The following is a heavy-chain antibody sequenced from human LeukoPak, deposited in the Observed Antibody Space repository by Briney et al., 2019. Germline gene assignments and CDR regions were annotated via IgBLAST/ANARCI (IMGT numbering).Heavy chain of an antibody. CDR2: IYYSGST. J-gene: IGHJ1*01. CDR1: GDSISNFY. Sequence: PSETLSLTCTVSGDSISNFYWTWIRQPPGKGLEWIGYIYYSGSTNYNPSLNSRVIISVDTSKNQFSLKLNSVIAADTAVYYCAKEAVRSSIAVAGTRYFQHWGQGTLVTVSS. D-gene: IGHD6-13*01. V-gene: IGHV4-59*01. CDR3: AKEAVRSSIAVAGTRYFQH.